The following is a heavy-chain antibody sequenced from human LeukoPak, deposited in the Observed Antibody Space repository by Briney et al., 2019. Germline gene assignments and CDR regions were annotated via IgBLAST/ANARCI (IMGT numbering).Heavy chain of an antibody. D-gene: IGHD6-6*01. CDR2: IYSSGST. CDR1: GGSISTYY. Sequence: SETLSLTCTVSGGSISTYYWSWIRQPAGKDLEWIGHIYSSGSTNYNPSLKSRVTLSVDTSKNLFSLKLSSVTAADAAVYYCGRSIASHGPTHNRFGPWGQGTLVTVSS. V-gene: IGHV4-4*08. CDR3: GRSIASHGPTHNRFGP. J-gene: IGHJ5*02.